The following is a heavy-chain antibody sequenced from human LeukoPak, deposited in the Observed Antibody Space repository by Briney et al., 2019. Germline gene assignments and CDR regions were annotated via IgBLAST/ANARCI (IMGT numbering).Heavy chain of an antibody. D-gene: IGHD4-11*01. CDR1: GGSISSYY. CDR2: IYTSGST. CDR3: ARTATVTNAGYFDL. J-gene: IGHJ2*01. V-gene: IGHV4-4*07. Sequence: SETLSLTCTVSGGSISSYYWSWIRQPAGKGLEWIGRIYTSGSTNYNPSLKSRVTMSVDMSKNQFSLKLSSVTAADTAVYYCARTATVTNAGYFDLWGRGTLVTVSS.